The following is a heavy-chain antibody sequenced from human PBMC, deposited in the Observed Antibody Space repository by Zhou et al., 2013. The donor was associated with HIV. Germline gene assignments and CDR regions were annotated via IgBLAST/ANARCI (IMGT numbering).Heavy chain of an antibody. CDR1: GFPLSSYG. Sequence: QVQLVQPGGEVKKPGASVKVSCKASGFPLSSYGITWVRQAPGQGLEWMGWISAYNGNTNYAQKFQGRVTMTTDTSTSTAYMELRSLRSDDTAVYYCARGTLHYYYMDVWGKGTTVTVSS. CDR2: ISAYNGNT. V-gene: IGHV1-18*01. CDR3: ARGTLHYYYMDV. J-gene: IGHJ6*03.